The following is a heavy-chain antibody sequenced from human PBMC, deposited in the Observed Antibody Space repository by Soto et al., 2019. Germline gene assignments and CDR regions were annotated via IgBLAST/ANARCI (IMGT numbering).Heavy chain of an antibody. CDR2: ISGSGGST. CDR1: GFTFSSYA. D-gene: IGHD6-19*01. Sequence: EVQLLESGGGLVQPGGSLRLSCAASGFTFSSYAMSWVRQAPGKGLEWVSAISGSGGSTYYADSVKGRFTISRDNSKNTLYLQMNSLRAEDTTVYYCAKDSVIAVVGTCDYWGQGTLVTVSS. CDR3: AKDSVIAVVGTCDY. J-gene: IGHJ4*02. V-gene: IGHV3-23*01.